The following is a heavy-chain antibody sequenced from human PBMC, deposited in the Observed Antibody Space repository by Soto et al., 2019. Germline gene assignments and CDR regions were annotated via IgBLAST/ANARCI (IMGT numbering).Heavy chain of an antibody. D-gene: IGHD3-22*01. V-gene: IGHV4-30-2*01. CDR3: ARANRYDSRGDAFDI. CDR1: GGSISSGGYS. Sequence: QLQLQESGSGLVKPSQTLSLTCAVSGGSISSGGYSWSWIRQPPGKGLEWIGYIYHSGSTYYNPSLKSRVTISVVRSKIQFSLKLSSVIAADTAVDYCARANRYDSRGDAFDIWGQGTMVTVSS. CDR2: IYHSGST. J-gene: IGHJ3*02.